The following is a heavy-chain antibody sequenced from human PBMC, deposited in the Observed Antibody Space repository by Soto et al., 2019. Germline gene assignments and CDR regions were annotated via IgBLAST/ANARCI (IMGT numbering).Heavy chain of an antibody. V-gene: IGHV3-33*01. Sequence: QVQLVQSGGGVVQSGRSLRLSCISSGFTFNTYGMFWARQAPGTGLEWVAGIWYDGSYRYYVDSVKGRFTVSRDNSKNTVYWEMNNLRPEDTAVYYCSRISGSGHLGWFDPWGQGTLVTVSS. CDR1: GFTFNTYG. J-gene: IGHJ5*02. CDR2: IWYDGSYR. D-gene: IGHD3-10*01. CDR3: SRISGSGHLGWFDP.